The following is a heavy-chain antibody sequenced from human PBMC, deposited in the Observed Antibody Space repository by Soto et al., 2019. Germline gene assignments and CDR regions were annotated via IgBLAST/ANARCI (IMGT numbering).Heavy chain of an antibody. V-gene: IGHV4-59*01. CDR2: IYDSGST. D-gene: IGHD3-9*01. Sequence: SETLSLTCTVSGGSISSYYWSWIRQPPGKGLEWIGYIYDSGSTNYNPSLMSRVTISVDTSKNQFSLRLTSVTAADTAVYYCARAFRSYYDILTGYYEVNGFDPWGQGTLVTVSS. CDR3: ARAFRSYYDILTGYYEVNGFDP. CDR1: GGSISSYY. J-gene: IGHJ5*02.